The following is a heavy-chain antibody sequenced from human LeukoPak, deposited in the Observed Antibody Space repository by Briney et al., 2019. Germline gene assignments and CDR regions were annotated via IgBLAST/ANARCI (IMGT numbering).Heavy chain of an antibody. CDR3: TTLTVQIGYCSGGSCYSWDY. CDR1: GFTFSNAW. CDR2: IKSKTDGGTT. D-gene: IGHD2-15*01. Sequence: GGSLRLSCAASGFTFSNAWMSWVRQAPGKGLEWVGRIKSKTDGGTTDYAAPVKGRFTISRDDSKNTLYLQMNSLKTEDTAVYYCTTLTVQIGYCSGGSCYSWDYWGQGTLVTVSS. V-gene: IGHV3-15*01. J-gene: IGHJ4*02.